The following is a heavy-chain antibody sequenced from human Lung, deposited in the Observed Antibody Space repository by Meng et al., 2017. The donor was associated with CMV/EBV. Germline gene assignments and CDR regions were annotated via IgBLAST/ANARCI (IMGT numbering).Heavy chain of an antibody. D-gene: IGHD3-22*01. CDR2: ISHSGTS. Sequence: LSCTVSGGSITSYYWNWIRQPPGKKLEWIGDISHSGTSSYNPSLKSRVIITVDTSRNQFSLKLTSVAAADTAVYFCARGRDDDTSIGYYYNRVFDVWGRGXTVTVSS. J-gene: IGHJ6*02. CDR3: ARGRDDDTSIGYYYNRVFDV. CDR1: GGSITSYY. V-gene: IGHV4-59*01.